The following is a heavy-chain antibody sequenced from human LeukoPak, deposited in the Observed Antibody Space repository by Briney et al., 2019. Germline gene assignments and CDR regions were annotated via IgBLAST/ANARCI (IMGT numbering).Heavy chain of an antibody. Sequence: GGSLRLSCAASGFTFSTYSMNWVRQAPGRGLEWVSSISSSSGSIYYANSMKGRFTVSRDNAKNSLYLQMNSLRAEDTAVYYCARDGHCGGDCYLAEYFQHWGQGTLVTVSS. CDR3: ARDGHCGGDCYLAEYFQH. V-gene: IGHV3-21*01. D-gene: IGHD2-21*02. J-gene: IGHJ1*01. CDR2: ISSSSGSI. CDR1: GFTFSTYS.